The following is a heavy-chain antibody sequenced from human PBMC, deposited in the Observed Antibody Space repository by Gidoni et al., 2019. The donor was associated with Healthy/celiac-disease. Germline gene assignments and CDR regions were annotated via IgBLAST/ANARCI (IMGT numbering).Heavy chain of an antibody. J-gene: IGHJ6*03. CDR3: AKDGIDYDFLSGYYTIYYYYMDV. CDR2: ISYDGSNK. V-gene: IGHV3-30*18. D-gene: IGHD3-3*01. CDR1: GFTLSSYG. Sequence: QVQLVESGGGVVQPGRSLRLSCAASGFTLSSYGRHWVRPAPGKGLEWVAVISYDGSNKHYADSVKVRFTISRDNSKNTLYLQMNSLSAEDTAVYYCAKDGIDYDFLSGYYTIYYYYMDVWGKGTTVTVSS.